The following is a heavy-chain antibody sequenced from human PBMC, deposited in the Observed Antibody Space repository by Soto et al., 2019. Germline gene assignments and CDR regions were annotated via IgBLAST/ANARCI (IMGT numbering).Heavy chain of an antibody. CDR2: ISYDGSNK. D-gene: IGHD6-19*01. J-gene: IGHJ4*02. CDR3: AKDLRRSSGWYEYYFDY. CDR1: GFTFSSYV. V-gene: IGHV3-30*18. Sequence: PRGSLRLSCAASGFTFSSYVMHWVRQAPGKGLEWVAVISYDGSNKYYADSVKGRFTISRDNSKNTLYLQMNSLRAEDTAVYYCAKDLRRSSGWYEYYFDYWGQGTLVTAPQ.